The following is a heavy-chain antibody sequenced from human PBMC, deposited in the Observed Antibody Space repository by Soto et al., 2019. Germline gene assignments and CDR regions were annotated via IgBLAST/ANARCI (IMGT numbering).Heavy chain of an antibody. D-gene: IGHD2-2*02. V-gene: IGHV4-59*08. CDR1: GGSISSYY. J-gene: IGHJ3*02. CDR3: ARHCHSSTSCYRKNWEMDI. Sequence: QVQLQESGPGLVKPSETLSLTCTVSGGSISSYYWSWIRQPPGKGLEWIGYIYYSGSTNYNPSLKSRVTISVDTSKNQFSLKLSSVTAADTAVYYCARHCHSSTSCYRKNWEMDIWGQGTMVTVSS. CDR2: IYYSGST.